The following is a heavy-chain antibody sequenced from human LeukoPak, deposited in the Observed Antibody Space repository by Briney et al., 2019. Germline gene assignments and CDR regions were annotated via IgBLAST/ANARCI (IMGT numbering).Heavy chain of an antibody. D-gene: IGHD2-8*02. CDR2: ISGSGGST. V-gene: IGHV3-23*01. CDR1: GFTFSSYA. CDR3: ATYRQVLLPFES. J-gene: IGHJ4*02. Sequence: GSLRLSCAASGFTFSSYAMSWVRQAPGKGREWVSAISGSGGSTYYADSVKGRFTISRDNSKSTLSLQMNSLRAEDTAIYYCATYRQVLLPFESWGQGTLVTVSS.